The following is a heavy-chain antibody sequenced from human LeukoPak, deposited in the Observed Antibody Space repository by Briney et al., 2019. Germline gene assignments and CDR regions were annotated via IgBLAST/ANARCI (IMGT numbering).Heavy chain of an antibody. J-gene: IGHJ4*02. D-gene: IGHD3-10*01. Sequence: GGSLRLSCAASGFTFSSYAMSWVRQAPGKGLEWVSAISGSGGSTYYADSVKGRFTISRDNSKNTLYLQMNSLRAEDTAVYYCAKAVRQFGELSGFDYWGQGTLVTVSS. CDR3: AKAVRQFGELSGFDY. CDR1: GFTFSSYA. CDR2: ISGSGGST. V-gene: IGHV3-23*01.